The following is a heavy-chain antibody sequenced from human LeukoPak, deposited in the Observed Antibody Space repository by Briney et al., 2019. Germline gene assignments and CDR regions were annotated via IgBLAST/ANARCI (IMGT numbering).Heavy chain of an antibody. CDR3: ARVAGSPDF. Sequence: ASVKVSCKASGYIFTTLNINWVRQATGQGLEWLGWMNPNSGHTGFAQKFQGRLTLTRNTSISTAYMELTSLRSEDTAVYYCARVAGSPDFWGQGTLVTVSS. V-gene: IGHV1-8*03. D-gene: IGHD2-15*01. J-gene: IGHJ4*02. CDR1: GYIFTTLN. CDR2: MNPNSGHT.